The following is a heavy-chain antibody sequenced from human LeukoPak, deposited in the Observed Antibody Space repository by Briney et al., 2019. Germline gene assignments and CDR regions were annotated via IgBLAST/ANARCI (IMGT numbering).Heavy chain of an antibody. J-gene: IGHJ4*02. CDR2: ISYDGSNE. CDR1: GSTFNNYA. CDR3: ARGGAWELLTFEYYFDY. Sequence: GGSLRLSCVDSGSTFNNYAMHWVRQAPGKGLEWVAVISYDGSNEYYADSVKGRFTISRDNSKNTLYLQMDSLRTEDTAVYYCARGGAWELLTFEYYFDYWGQGTLVTVSS. V-gene: IGHV3-30*04. D-gene: IGHD1-26*01.